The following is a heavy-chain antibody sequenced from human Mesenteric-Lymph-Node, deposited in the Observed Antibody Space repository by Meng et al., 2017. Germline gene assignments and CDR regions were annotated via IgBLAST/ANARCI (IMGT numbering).Heavy chain of an antibody. Sequence: GGSLRLSCAVSGLPFSAAWLNWVRQAPGKGLEWIGRIRSGGTVDYAAPVIGRFSISRDDSKNTMYLQMNSLKTEDTAVYYCSHSGTYFGHFGSWGQGTLVTVSS. CDR1: GLPFSAAW. J-gene: IGHJ4*02. CDR3: SHSGTYFGHFGS. D-gene: IGHD1-26*01. V-gene: IGHV3-15*01. CDR2: IRSGGTV.